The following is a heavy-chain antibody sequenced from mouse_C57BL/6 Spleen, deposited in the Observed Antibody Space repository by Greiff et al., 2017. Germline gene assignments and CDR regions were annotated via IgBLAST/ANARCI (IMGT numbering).Heavy chain of an antibody. CDR2: IYPGDGAT. J-gene: IGHJ2*01. D-gene: IGHD2-3*01. Sequence: VQLQQSGPELVKPGASVKISCKASGYAFSSSWMNWVKQRPGKGLEWIGRIYPGDGATNYNGKFKGKATLTADKASSTAYMQLSSLTSEDSAVYFCARGGYDGYYVGYWGQGTTLTVSS. CDR3: ARGGYDGYYVGY. V-gene: IGHV1-82*01. CDR1: GYAFSSSW.